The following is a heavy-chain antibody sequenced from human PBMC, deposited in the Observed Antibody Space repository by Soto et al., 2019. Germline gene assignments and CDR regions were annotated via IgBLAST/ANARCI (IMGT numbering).Heavy chain of an antibody. CDR1: GFTFSTYA. CDR3: TTATGSFATSIYYFDY. V-gene: IGHV3-23*01. Sequence: GGSLRLSCGASGFTFSTYAMSWVRQAPGKGLEWVSAISGRDGSTYYADSVRGRFTISRDNSRNTLFLQMDSLRAEDSAVYFCTTATGSFATSIYYFDYWGQGSLVTVSS. J-gene: IGHJ4*02. D-gene: IGHD3-9*01. CDR2: ISGRDGST.